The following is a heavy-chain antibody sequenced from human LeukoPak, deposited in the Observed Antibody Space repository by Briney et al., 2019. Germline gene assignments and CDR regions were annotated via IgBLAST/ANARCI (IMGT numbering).Heavy chain of an antibody. V-gene: IGHV3-7*01. J-gene: IGHJ4*02. Sequence: GGSLRLFCAASGFTFSSYWMSWVRQAPGKGLEWVANIKQDGSEKYYVDSVKGRFTISRDNSKNTLYLQMNSLRAEDTAVYYCARDQGWELWFGEPAGDYWGQGTLVTVSS. CDR3: ARDQGWELWFGEPAGDY. CDR1: GFTFSSYW. D-gene: IGHD3-10*01. CDR2: IKQDGSEK.